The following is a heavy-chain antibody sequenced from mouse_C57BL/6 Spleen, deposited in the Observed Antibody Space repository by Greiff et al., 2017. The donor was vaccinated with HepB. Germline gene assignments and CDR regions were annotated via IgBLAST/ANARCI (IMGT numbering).Heavy chain of an antibody. CDR2: ILPGSGST. V-gene: IGHV1-9*01. Sequence: QVQLKESGAELMKPGASVKLSCKATGYTFTGYWIEWVKQRPGHGLEWIGEILPGSGSTNYNEKFKGKATFTADTSSNTAYMQLRSLTTEDSAIYYCASGGSYDGYYEDAMDYWGQGTSVTVSS. CDR1: GYTFTGYW. D-gene: IGHD2-3*01. CDR3: ASGGSYDGYYEDAMDY. J-gene: IGHJ4*01.